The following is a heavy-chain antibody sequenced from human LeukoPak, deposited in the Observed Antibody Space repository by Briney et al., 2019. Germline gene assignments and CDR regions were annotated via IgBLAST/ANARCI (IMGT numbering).Heavy chain of an antibody. CDR1: GFTFSSYG. D-gene: IGHD3-3*01. V-gene: IGHV3-30*18. CDR2: ISYDGSNK. Sequence: GGSLRLSCAASGFTFSSYGMHWVRQAPGKGLEWVAVISYDGSNKYYADSVKGRFTISRDNSKNTLYLQMNSLRAEDTAVYYCAKGVVLDYWGQGTVVNVYS. CDR3: AKGVVLDY. J-gene: IGHJ4*02.